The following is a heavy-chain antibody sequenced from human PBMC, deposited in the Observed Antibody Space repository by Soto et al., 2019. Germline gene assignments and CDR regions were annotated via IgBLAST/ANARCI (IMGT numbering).Heavy chain of an antibody. J-gene: IGHJ6*03. V-gene: IGHV3-21*02. D-gene: IGHD2-15*01. CDR2: INEPSSYI. Sequence: EVQLVESGGGLVKPGGSLRLSCAASGFTFSTYSMNWVRQAPGKGLEWVSSINEPSSYIYYADSLKGRITISRDNAKDSLFLQMNSLRPEDTSVYYCVRNLGRYCRSAYMDGWGDGATVTVSS. CDR1: GFTFSTYS. CDR3: VRNLGRYCRSAYMDG.